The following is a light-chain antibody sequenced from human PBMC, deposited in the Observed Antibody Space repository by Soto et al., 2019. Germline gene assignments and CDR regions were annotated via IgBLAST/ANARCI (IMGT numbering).Light chain of an antibody. J-gene: IGKJ1*01. CDR2: LGS. CDR1: QSLLHSNGYNY. V-gene: IGKV2-28*01. Sequence: EIVMTQSPLSLPVTPGEPASISCRSSQSLLHSNGYNYVDWYLQKAGQSPHLLIYLGSNRASGVPDRFSGSGSVTYFTLKISRVEAEDVGVYYCMQSLETPWTFGQGTKVDIK. CDR3: MQSLETPWT.